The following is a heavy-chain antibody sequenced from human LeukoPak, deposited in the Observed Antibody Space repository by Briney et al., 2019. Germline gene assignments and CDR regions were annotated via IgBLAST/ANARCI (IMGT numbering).Heavy chain of an antibody. Sequence: PGGSLRLSCAASGFTFSSHWMSWVRQAPGKGLEWVANIKQDGSEKYYVDFVKGRFTISRDNAKNSLYLQMNSLRAEDTAVYYCAKRWLQLQLDYFDYWGQGTLVTVSS. CDR2: IKQDGSEK. D-gene: IGHD5-24*01. V-gene: IGHV3-7*01. J-gene: IGHJ4*02. CDR3: AKRWLQLQLDYFDY. CDR1: GFTFSSHW.